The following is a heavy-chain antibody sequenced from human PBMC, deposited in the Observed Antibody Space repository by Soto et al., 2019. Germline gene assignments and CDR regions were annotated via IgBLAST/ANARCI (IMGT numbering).Heavy chain of an antibody. D-gene: IGHD3-3*01. V-gene: IGHV4-31*03. CDR3: ARHRPGREEWPFLGTEHYFDY. CDR2: IYYSGST. CDR1: GGSISSGGYY. J-gene: IGHJ4*02. Sequence: PSETLSLTCTVSGGSISSGGYYWSWIRQHPGKGLEWIGYIYYSGSTYYNPSLKSRVTISVDTSKNQFSLKLSSVTAADTAVYYCARHRPGREEWPFLGTEHYFDYWGQGTLVTVSS.